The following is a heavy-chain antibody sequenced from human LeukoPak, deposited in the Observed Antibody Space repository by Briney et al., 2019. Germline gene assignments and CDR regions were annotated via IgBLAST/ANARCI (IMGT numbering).Heavy chain of an antibody. V-gene: IGHV3-73*01. D-gene: IGHD5-18*01. CDR1: GFTFSGSA. Sequence: GGSLRLSCAASGFTFSGSAVHWVRQASGKGLEWVGRIRSRANSYVTAYAASVTGRFTISRDDSNTAYLQMNSLRAEDTAVYYCAKDTYWDTAMVPFDYWGQGTLVTVSS. CDR3: AKDTYWDTAMVPFDY. CDR2: IRSRANSYVT. J-gene: IGHJ4*02.